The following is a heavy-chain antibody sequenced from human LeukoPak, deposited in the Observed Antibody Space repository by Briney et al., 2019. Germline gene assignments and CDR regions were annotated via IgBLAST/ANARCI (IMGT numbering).Heavy chain of an antibody. CDR2: SSSAGTI. CDR1: GFTFSDYY. D-gene: IGHD3-9*01. Sequence: GGSLRLSCAASGFTFSDYYMNWIRQAPGKGLEWVSYSSSAGTIYYADSVKGRFTTSRDNAKNSLYLQMNSLRAEDTAVYYCATTHGDFDWLMYYWGQGTLVTVSS. J-gene: IGHJ4*02. CDR3: ATTHGDFDWLMYY. V-gene: IGHV3-11*04.